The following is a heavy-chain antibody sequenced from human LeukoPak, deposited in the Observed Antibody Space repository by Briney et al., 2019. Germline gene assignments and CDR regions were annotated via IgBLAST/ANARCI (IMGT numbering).Heavy chain of an antibody. CDR2: INPNSGGT. V-gene: IGHV1-2*02. Sequence: GASVKVSCKASGYTFTGYYMHWVRQAPGQGLEWMGWINPNSGGTNYAQKFQGRVTITRDTSISTAYMELSRLRSDDTAVYYCARDGYSYHWHFDLWGRGTLVTVSS. CDR3: ARDGYSYHWHFDL. D-gene: IGHD5-18*01. CDR1: GYTFTGYY. J-gene: IGHJ2*01.